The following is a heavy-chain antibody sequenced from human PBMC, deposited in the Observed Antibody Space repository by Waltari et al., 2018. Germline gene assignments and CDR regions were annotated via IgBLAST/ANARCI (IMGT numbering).Heavy chain of an antibody. J-gene: IGHJ3*02. CDR2: IYFAGST. D-gene: IGHD6-13*01. CDR1: GASIASGYYY. Sequence: QLQLRESGPGLLKPSETLSLTCSVSGASIASGYYYWGWIRRDPGKGLEWIGSIYFAGSTYYNPSLKSRLTISVDTSKNQFSLRLSSVTAADTAVYYCAREVGGSSWSTTPRGDAFDIWGQGTLVTVSS. V-gene: IGHV4-39*07. CDR3: AREVGGSSWSTTPRGDAFDI.